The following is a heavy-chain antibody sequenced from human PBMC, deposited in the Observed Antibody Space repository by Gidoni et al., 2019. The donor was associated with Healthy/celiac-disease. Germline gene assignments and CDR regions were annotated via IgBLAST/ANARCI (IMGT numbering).Heavy chain of an antibody. J-gene: IGHJ3*02. D-gene: IGHD2-21*02. Sequence: EVQLVQSGAEVKKPGESLRISCKGSGYSFTSYWISWVRQMPGKGLEWMGRIDPSDSYTNYSPSFQGHVTISADKSISTAYLQWSSLKASDTAMYYCARSGDIVVVTAADAFDIWGQGTMVTVSS. V-gene: IGHV5-10-1*03. CDR3: ARSGDIVVVTAADAFDI. CDR2: IDPSDSYT. CDR1: GYSFTSYW.